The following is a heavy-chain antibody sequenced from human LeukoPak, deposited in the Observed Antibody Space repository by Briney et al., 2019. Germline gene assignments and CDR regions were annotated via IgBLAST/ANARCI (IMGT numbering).Heavy chain of an antibody. V-gene: IGHV4-59*01. J-gene: IGHJ3*02. Sequence: SETLSLTCTVSGGSISSYYWSLIRQPPGKGLEWIGYIYYSGSTNYNPSLKSRVTISVDTSKNQFSLKLSSVTAADTAVYYCARATFGGSYYAFDIWGQGTMVTVSS. CDR1: GGSISSYY. CDR2: IYYSGST. CDR3: ARATFGGSYYAFDI. D-gene: IGHD1-26*01.